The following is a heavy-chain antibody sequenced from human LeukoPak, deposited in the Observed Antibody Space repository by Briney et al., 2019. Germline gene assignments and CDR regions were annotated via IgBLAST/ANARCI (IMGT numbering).Heavy chain of an antibody. Sequence: GGSLRLSCAASGFTFSSYSMNWVRQAPGKGLEWVSSISSSSSYIYYADSVKGRFTISRDNAKNSLYLQMNSLRAEDTAVYYCARLGCSGGNCYSGVYYYYGMDVWGQGTTVTVSS. CDR2: ISSSSSYI. CDR1: GFTFSSYS. D-gene: IGHD2-15*01. CDR3: ARLGCSGGNCYSGVYYYYGMDV. J-gene: IGHJ6*02. V-gene: IGHV3-21*01.